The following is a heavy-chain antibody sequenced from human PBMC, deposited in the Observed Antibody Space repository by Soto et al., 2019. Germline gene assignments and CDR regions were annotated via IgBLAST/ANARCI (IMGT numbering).Heavy chain of an antibody. CDR2: INQEGSEK. V-gene: IGHV3-7*01. Sequence: EVQLVESGGGLVQPGASLRLSCAASGFTFSIYWMSWVRQAPGKGLEWVANINQEGSEKYYVDSVKGRFTISRDNAKNSLYLQMNSLRAEDTAVYYCARASSTGTTDYWGQGTLVTVSS. CDR1: GFTFSIYW. J-gene: IGHJ4*02. CDR3: ARASSTGTTDY. D-gene: IGHD1-7*01.